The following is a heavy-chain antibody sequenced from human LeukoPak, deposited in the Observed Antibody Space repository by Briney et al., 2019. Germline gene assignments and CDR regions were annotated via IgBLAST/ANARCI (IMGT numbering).Heavy chain of an antibody. CDR3: AGTRVGDY. D-gene: IGHD1-26*01. CDR1: GFTFSSHW. CDR2: INSDGSST. J-gene: IGHJ4*02. Sequence: GGSLRLSCAASGFTFSSHWMHWVRRARGEGLVWVSRINSDGSSTNYADSVKGRFTISRDNAKNTLYLQINSLRAEDTAVYYCAGTRVGDYWGQGTLVTVSS. V-gene: IGHV3-74*01.